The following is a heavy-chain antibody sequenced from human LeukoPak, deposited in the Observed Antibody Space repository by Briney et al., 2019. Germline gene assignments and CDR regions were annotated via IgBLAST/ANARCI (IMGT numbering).Heavy chain of an antibody. Sequence: GGSLRLSCAASGFTFSSYGMHWVRQAPGKGLEWVAVISYDGSNKYYPGSVKGRFTISRENAKNSLYLQMNSLRAGDTAVYYCARGSHGGNGEIDYWGQGTLVTVSS. CDR2: ISYDGSNK. CDR3: ARGSHGGNGEIDY. D-gene: IGHD4-23*01. V-gene: IGHV3-30*03. CDR1: GFTFSSYG. J-gene: IGHJ4*02.